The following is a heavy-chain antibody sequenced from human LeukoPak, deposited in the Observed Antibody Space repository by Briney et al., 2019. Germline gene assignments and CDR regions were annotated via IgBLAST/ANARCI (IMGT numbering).Heavy chain of an antibody. D-gene: IGHD2-8*01. V-gene: IGHV3-23*01. CDR1: GFTFSSFA. CDR2: ISGSGGNT. CDR3: AKDRPVLMVYATSPHYFDY. J-gene: IGHJ4*02. Sequence: GGSLRHSCAASGFTFSSFAMSWVRQAPGKGLEWVSAISGSGGNTYYADSVKGRFTISRDNSKNTLYLQMNSLRAEDTAVYYCAKDRPVLMVYATSPHYFDYWGQGTLVTVSS.